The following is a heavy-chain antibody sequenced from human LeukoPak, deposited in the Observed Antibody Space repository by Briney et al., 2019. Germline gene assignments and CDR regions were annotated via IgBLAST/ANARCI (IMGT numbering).Heavy chain of an antibody. CDR3: ARGQDIVVVPAVSQWFDP. D-gene: IGHD2-2*01. Sequence: SETLSLTCAVYGGSFSGYYWSWIRQPPGKGLEWIGEINHSGSTNYNPSLKSRVTISVDTSKNQFSLKLSSVTAADTAVCYCARGQDIVVVPAVSQWFDPWGQGTLVTVSS. CDR2: INHSGST. V-gene: IGHV4-34*01. CDR1: GGSFSGYY. J-gene: IGHJ5*02.